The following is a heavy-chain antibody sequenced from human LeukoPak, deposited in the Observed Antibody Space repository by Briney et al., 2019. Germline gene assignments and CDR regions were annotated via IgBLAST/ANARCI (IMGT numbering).Heavy chain of an antibody. CDR3: AKDTRLR. D-gene: IGHD1-1*01. Sequence: PGGSLRLSCAASGFSFSSYGIHWVRQAPGKGLEWVAVISYDGSNKYYADSVKGRFTISRDNSKNTLYLQMNSLRAEDTAVYYCAKDTRLRWGQGTLVTVSS. V-gene: IGHV3-30*18. J-gene: IGHJ4*02. CDR1: GFSFSSYG. CDR2: ISYDGSNK.